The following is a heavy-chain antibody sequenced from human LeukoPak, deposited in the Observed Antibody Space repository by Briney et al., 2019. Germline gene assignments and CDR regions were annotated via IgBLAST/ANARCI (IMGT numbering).Heavy chain of an antibody. Sequence: SETLSLTCAVYGGSFSGYYWSWIRQPPGKGLEWIGEINHSGSTNYNPSLKSRVTISVDTSKDQFSLKLSSVTAADTAVYYCARRQQNLYYYYYGMDVWGQGTTVTVSS. D-gene: IGHD6-13*01. CDR2: INHSGST. J-gene: IGHJ6*02. V-gene: IGHV4-34*01. CDR1: GGSFSGYY. CDR3: ARRQQNLYYYYYGMDV.